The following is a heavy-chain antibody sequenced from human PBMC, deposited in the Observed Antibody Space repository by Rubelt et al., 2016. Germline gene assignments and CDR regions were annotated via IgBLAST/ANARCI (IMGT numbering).Heavy chain of an antibody. CDR2: ISAKNGKT. D-gene: IGHD6-19*01. V-gene: IGHV1-18*01. CDR3: ARGQKWLGDELDY. CDR1: GYAFNSYG. J-gene: IGHJ4*02. Sequence: SSGKVKKPGASVKVSCKASGYAFNSYGISWVRQAPGQGLEWMGWISAKNGKTDYAQRVQGRVTMTTDTSTSTAYMELSSLTSDDTAMYYCARGQKWLGDELDYWGQGTLVTVSS.